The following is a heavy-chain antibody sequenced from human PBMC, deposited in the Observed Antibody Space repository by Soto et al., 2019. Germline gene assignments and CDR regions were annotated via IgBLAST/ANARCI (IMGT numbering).Heavy chain of an antibody. CDR2: IGTRSDI. V-gene: IGHV3-21*01. Sequence: GGSLRLSCAGSGFTFSRYSMHWVRQAPGKGLEWVSSIGTRSDIYYADSVKGRFTISRDNAKNSLSLQMNSLRAEDTGVYYCAREETAWPLAYGLDVWGQGTTVTVSS. J-gene: IGHJ6*02. CDR1: GFTFSRYS. D-gene: IGHD2-21*02. CDR3: AREETAWPLAYGLDV.